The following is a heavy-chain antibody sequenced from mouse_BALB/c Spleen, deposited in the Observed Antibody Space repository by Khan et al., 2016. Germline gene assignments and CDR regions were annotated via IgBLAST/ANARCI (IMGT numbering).Heavy chain of an antibody. CDR1: GLSLTSYG. CDR2: IWAGGST. CDR3: TSNSESDCFDD. Sequence: QGQRKQSGPGLVAPSQSLSITCTVSGLSLTSYGIHWVRQPPGQGLEWLGIIWAGGSTKYNSALMSRLSISKDNSRSQVFLKMNSFQTDDTSMYFCTSNSESDCFDDWGRRTTLTVSS. V-gene: IGHV2-9*02. J-gene: IGHJ2*01.